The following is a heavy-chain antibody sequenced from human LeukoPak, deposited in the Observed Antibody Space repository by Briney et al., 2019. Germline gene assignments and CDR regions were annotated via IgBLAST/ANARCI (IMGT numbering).Heavy chain of an antibody. Sequence: GGSLRLSCAASGFTFSSYGMHWVRQAPGKGLEWVAVISYDGSNKYYADSVKGRFTISRDNSKNTLYLQMNSLRAEDTAVYYCAKGSSIVATILSYWGQGTPVTVSS. CDR1: GFTFSSYG. CDR3: AKGSSIVATILSY. J-gene: IGHJ4*02. D-gene: IGHD5-12*01. V-gene: IGHV3-30*18. CDR2: ISYDGSNK.